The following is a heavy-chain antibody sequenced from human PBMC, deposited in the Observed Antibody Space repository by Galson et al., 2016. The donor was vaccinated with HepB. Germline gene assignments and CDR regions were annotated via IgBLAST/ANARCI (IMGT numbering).Heavy chain of an antibody. Sequence: SLRLSCAASGFTFSSYSMNWVRQAPGKGLEWVSYISSSGSIIYYADSVKGRFTISRDNSKNTLYLQMNSLRAEDAAVYYCAKISLVGYNSGWGGSFDIWGRGTMVTVSS. CDR3: AKISLVGYNSGWGGSFDI. CDR1: GFTFSSYS. V-gene: IGHV3-48*01. D-gene: IGHD6-19*01. J-gene: IGHJ3*02. CDR2: ISSSGSII.